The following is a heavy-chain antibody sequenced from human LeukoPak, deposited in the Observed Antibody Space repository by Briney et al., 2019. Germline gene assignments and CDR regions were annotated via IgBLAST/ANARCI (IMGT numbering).Heavy chain of an antibody. CDR3: AREGRDTAGYFDY. CDR2: LYSGGST. CDR1: GFTVSSNY. V-gene: IGHV3-53*01. J-gene: IGHJ4*02. Sequence: PGGSLRLSCAVSGFTVSSNYMSLVRQAPGKGLEWVSSLYSGGSTYYADSVKGRFTISRDNSKNTLYLQMNSLRAEDTAVYYCAREGRDTAGYFDYWGQGTLVTVSS. D-gene: IGHD5-18*01.